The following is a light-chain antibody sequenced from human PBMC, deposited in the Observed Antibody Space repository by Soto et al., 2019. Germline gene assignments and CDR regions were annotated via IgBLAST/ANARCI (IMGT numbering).Light chain of an antibody. CDR3: SSFAGSNNFPDV. V-gene: IGLV2-8*01. CDR1: SSDVGAYDY. CDR2: EIN. Sequence: QSVLTQPPSASGSPGQSVTISCTGTSSDVGAYDYVSWYHQHPGKAPKLMIYEINKRPSGVPDRFSGSKSGNTASLTVSGLQAEDEADYYCSSFAGSNNFPDVFGTGTKLTVL. J-gene: IGLJ1*01.